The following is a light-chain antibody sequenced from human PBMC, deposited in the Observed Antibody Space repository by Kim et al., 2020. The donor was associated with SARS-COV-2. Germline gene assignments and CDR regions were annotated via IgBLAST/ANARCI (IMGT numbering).Light chain of an antibody. CDR2: DAS. CDR1: QSVSSY. V-gene: IGKV3-11*01. J-gene: IGKJ1*01. Sequence: EIVLTQSPAPLSLSPGERAALSCRASQSVSSYLAWYQLKPGQAPRLLIYDASNRATGIPARFSGSGSGTDFTLTISSLEPEDFAVYCCQQRGNWPWTFGQGTKVEIK. CDR3: QQRGNWPWT.